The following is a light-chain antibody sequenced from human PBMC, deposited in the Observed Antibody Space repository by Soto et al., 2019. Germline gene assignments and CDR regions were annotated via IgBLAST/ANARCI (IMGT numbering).Light chain of an antibody. CDR3: QHYGTSAL. CDR2: GAS. V-gene: IGKV3-20*01. CDR1: QGVSSSY. J-gene: IGKJ3*01. Sequence: EIVLTQSPGTLSLSPGERATLSCRASQGVSSSYLAWYQQTPGQAPRLLNYGASNRATGLPDRFSVSASGTYFPLTISRLDPEDLALYYCQHYGTSALFGPGTKVDIK.